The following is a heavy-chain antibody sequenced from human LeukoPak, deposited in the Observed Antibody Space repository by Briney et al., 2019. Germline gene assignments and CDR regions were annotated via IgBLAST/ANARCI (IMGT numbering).Heavy chain of an antibody. CDR3: ARELDGDTAMQMFDY. CDR1: GYTFTGYY. J-gene: IGHJ4*02. V-gene: IGHV1-2*02. CDR2: INPNSGGT. Sequence: ASVKVSCKASGYTFTGYYMHWVRQAPGQGLEWMGWINPNSGGTNYAQKFQGRVTMTRDTSISTAYMELSRLRSDDTAVHYCARELDGDTAMQMFDYWGQGTLVTVSS. D-gene: IGHD5-18*01.